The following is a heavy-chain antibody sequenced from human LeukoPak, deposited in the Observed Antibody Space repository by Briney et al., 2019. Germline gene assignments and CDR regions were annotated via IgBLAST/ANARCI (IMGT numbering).Heavy chain of an antibody. CDR3: ARAGANGIEAAGSLRY. CDR1: GGSFSTYY. CDR2: IYYTGTT. V-gene: IGHV4-59*01. J-gene: IGHJ4*02. Sequence: SETLSLTCAVSGGSFSTYYWSWLRQPPGKGREWLGFIYYTGTTNYNPSLKSRVTISVDTSKNQFSLKLSSVTAADTAVYYCARAGANGIEAAGSLRYWGQGTLVTVSS. D-gene: IGHD6-13*01.